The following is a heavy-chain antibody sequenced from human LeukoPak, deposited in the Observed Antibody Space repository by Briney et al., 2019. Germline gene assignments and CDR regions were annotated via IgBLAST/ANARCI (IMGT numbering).Heavy chain of an antibody. CDR3: ASGPYPAAGTDHQFDY. D-gene: IGHD6-13*01. Sequence: SETLSLTCTVSGVSISSYYWSWIRQPPGKGPEWIGYIYYSGSTNYNPSLYNPSLKSRVTISVDTSKNQFSLKLTSVTAADTAVYYCASGPYPAAGTDHQFDYWGQGTLVTVSS. CDR2: IYYSGST. V-gene: IGHV4-59*01. J-gene: IGHJ4*02. CDR1: GVSISSYY.